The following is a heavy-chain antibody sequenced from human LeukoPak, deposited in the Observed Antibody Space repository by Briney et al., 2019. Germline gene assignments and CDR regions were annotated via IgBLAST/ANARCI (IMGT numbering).Heavy chain of an antibody. J-gene: IGHJ3*01. Sequence: GGSLRLSCGGSGFTFNSYSMNWVRQAPGKGLEWVASIIGSGSEMFYADSLKGRFTISRDNSKNSLYLQMNSLRVEDTAVYYCAKVHSDIVGAMFFSFDVWGQGTMVSVSS. CDR2: IIGSGSEM. CDR3: AKVHSDIVGAMFFSFDV. V-gene: IGHV3-21*06. D-gene: IGHD1-26*01. CDR1: GFTFNSYS.